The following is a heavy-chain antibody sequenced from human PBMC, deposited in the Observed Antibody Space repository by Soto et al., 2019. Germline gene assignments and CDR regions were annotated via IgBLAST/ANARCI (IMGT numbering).Heavy chain of an antibody. CDR1: GFTFSSYA. V-gene: IGHV3-23*01. CDR3: AKQQGWKPGRQDGFDI. J-gene: IGHJ3*02. CDR2: ISGSGGSI. D-gene: IGHD1-1*01. Sequence: HPGGSLRLSCVASGFTFSSYAMNWVRQAPGKGLEWVSTISGSGGSIYYTDSVKGRFTISRDNSKNKLYLQVNSLRAEDTAVYYCAKQQGWKPGRQDGFDIWGQGTMVTVSS.